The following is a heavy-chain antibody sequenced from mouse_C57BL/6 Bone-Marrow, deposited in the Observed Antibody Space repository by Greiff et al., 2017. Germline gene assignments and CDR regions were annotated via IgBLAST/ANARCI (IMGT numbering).Heavy chain of an antibody. J-gene: IGHJ1*03. Sequence: VQLQQSGPELVKPGASVKMSCTASGYTFTDYNMHWVKQSHGKSLEWIGYINPNNGGTSYNQKFKGKATLTVNKSSSTAYMELRSLTSEDSAVYYCARGASGYYGSSYWYFDVWGTGTTVTVSS. CDR1: GYTFTDYN. D-gene: IGHD1-1*01. V-gene: IGHV1-22*01. CDR2: INPNNGGT. CDR3: ARGASGYYGSSYWYFDV.